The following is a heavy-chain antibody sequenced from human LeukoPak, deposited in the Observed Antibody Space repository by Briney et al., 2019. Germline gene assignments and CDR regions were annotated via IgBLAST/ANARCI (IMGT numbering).Heavy chain of an antibody. CDR1: GYTFTNYG. V-gene: IGHV1-18*01. CDR3: ARRMSGQTGFDY. J-gene: IGHJ4*02. D-gene: IGHD1-14*01. CDR2: INAYNGNT. Sequence: ASVKVSCKASGYTFTNYGITWVRQAPGQGLEWMGWINAYNGNTNYAQKLQGRVTMTTDTSTSTAYMELRSLRSDDTAVYYCARRMSGQTGFDYWGQGTLVTVSS.